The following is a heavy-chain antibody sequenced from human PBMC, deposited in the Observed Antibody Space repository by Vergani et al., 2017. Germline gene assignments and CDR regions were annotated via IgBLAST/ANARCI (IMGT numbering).Heavy chain of an antibody. Sequence: QVTLKESGPVLVKPTETLTLTCTVSGFSLSNARMGVSWIRQPPGKALEWLAHIFSNDEKSYSTALKSRITISKDTSNSQEVLTMPDMDPVDTATYYWARIQNDPYRGSYYEEVRWGQGTLVTVSS. D-gene: IGHD1-26*01. CDR2: IFSNDEK. V-gene: IGHV2-26*01. CDR3: ARIQNDPYRGSYYEEVR. CDR1: GFSLSNARMG. J-gene: IGHJ4*02.